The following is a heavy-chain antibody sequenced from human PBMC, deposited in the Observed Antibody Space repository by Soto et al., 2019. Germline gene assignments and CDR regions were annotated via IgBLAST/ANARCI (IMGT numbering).Heavy chain of an antibody. D-gene: IGHD2-21*02. V-gene: IGHV4-30-2*01. CDR3: AREMAAVTATRAVFAP. CDR1: GESMTRGGCS. CDR2: IYHSVTT. J-gene: IGHJ5*02. Sequence: LPITGNGSGESMTRGGCSWSWIRQPPGQGLGWSGYIYHSVTTIYNPSLKSRGTLSVDRSKNQFSLNLKSVTAADTAVYYCAREMAAVTATRAVFAPGGQGILVPVS.